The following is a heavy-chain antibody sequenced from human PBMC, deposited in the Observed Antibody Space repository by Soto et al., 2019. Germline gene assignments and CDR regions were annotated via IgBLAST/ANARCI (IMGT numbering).Heavy chain of an antibody. CDR3: ATSPEVHGAYSYFDS. D-gene: IGHD2-8*01. J-gene: IGHJ4*02. CDR1: GFTVSSNY. Sequence: PGGSLRLSCAASGFTVSSNYMNWVRQAPGKGLEWVSIVYTGGSTYYADSVEGRFTISRDISKNTVYLQMNSLRAEDTAVYYCATSPEVHGAYSYFDSWCPGTLLTVSS. V-gene: IGHV3-53*01. CDR2: VYTGGST.